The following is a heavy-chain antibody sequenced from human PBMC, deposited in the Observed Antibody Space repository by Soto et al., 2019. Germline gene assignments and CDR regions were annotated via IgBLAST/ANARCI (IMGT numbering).Heavy chain of an antibody. CDR2: MNPNSGNT. Sequence: QVQLVQSGAEVKKPGASVKVSCKASGYTFTSYDINWVRQATGQGLEWMGWMNPNSGNTGYAQKFQGRVTMTRNTTTRTSNMERNSLRPEAKTAYYWAREKGGDGDYWGQRTVVNVS. CDR1: GYTFTSYD. V-gene: IGHV1-8*01. CDR3: AREKGGDGDY. J-gene: IGHJ4*02. D-gene: IGHD3-16*01.